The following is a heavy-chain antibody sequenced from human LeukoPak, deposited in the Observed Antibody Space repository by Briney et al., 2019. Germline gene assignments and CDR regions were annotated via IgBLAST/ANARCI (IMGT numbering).Heavy chain of an antibody. J-gene: IGHJ4*02. D-gene: IGHD3-16*01. CDR1: GFTFSSYA. Sequence: GGSLRLSCAASGFTFSSYAMNWVRQAPGKGLEWVAVISYDGSNKYYADSVKGRFTISRDNSKNTLYLQMNSLRAEDTAVYYCALGIPPLDYWGQGTLVTVSS. V-gene: IGHV3-30-3*01. CDR3: ALGIPPLDY. CDR2: ISYDGSNK.